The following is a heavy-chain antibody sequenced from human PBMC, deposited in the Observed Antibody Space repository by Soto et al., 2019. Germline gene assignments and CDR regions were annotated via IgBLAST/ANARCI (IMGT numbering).Heavy chain of an antibody. D-gene: IGHD5-18*01. CDR1: GFTFSSYS. Sequence: GGSLRLSCAASGFTFSSYSMNWVRQAPGKGLEWVSSISSSSSYIYYADSVKGRFTISRDNAKNLLFLQMNSLRAEDTAVYYCARGHSYAPSDPYYYYYMDVWGKGTTVTVSS. CDR2: ISSSSSYI. CDR3: ARGHSYAPSDPYYYYYMDV. V-gene: IGHV3-21*01. J-gene: IGHJ6*03.